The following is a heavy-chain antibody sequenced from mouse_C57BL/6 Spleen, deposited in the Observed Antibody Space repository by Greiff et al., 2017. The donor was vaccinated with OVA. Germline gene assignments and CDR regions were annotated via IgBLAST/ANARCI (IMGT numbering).Heavy chain of an antibody. D-gene: IGHD1-1*01. CDR2: ISYDGSN. Sequence: EVKLMESGPGLVKPSQSLSLTCSVTGYSITSGYYWNWIRQFPGNKLEWMGYISYDGSNNYNPSLKNRISITRDTSKNQFFLKLNSVTTEDTATYYCARGGSSYGYAMDYWGQGTSVTVSS. CDR3: ARGGSSYGYAMDY. V-gene: IGHV3-6*01. J-gene: IGHJ4*01. CDR1: GYSITSGYY.